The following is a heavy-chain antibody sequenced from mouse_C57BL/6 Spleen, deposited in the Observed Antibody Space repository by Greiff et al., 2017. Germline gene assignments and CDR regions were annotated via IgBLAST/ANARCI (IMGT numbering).Heavy chain of an antibody. CDR2: IWRGGST. CDR3: AKLITTAYAMDY. D-gene: IGHD1-1*01. CDR1: GFSLTSYG. J-gene: IGHJ4*01. V-gene: IGHV2-5*01. Sequence: VKLMESGPGLVQPSQSLSITCTVSGFSLTSYGVHWVRQSPGKGLEWLGVIWRGGSTDYNAAFMSRLSITKDNSKSQVFFKMNSLQADDTAIYYCAKLITTAYAMDYWGQGTSVTVSS.